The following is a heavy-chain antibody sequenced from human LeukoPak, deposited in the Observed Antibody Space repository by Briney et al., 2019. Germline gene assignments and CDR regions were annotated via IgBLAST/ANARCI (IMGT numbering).Heavy chain of an antibody. V-gene: IGHV3-23*01. J-gene: IGHJ4*02. Sequence: GGSLRLSCAASGFTFSNYAMRWARQAPGKGLEWVSTITGSGDSTYYADSVKGRFTISRDNSKYTLYLQMNSLRAEDTAIYHCTRAPGNYIDNWGQGTLVTVSS. D-gene: IGHD3-10*01. CDR3: TRAPGNYIDN. CDR1: GFTFSNYA. CDR2: ITGSGDST.